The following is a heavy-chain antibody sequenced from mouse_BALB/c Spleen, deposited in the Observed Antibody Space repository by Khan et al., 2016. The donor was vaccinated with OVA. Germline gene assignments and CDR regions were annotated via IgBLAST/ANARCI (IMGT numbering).Heavy chain of an antibody. D-gene: IGHD2-13*01. CDR2: IDPFNGGT. CDR1: GYSFSNYY. Sequence: VQLKQSGPELMKPGASVKISCKASGYSFSNYYIHWVKQSHGQSLEWIGYIDPFNGGTTYNKKFKGTATLTVDKSSSTAYMNLSSLKSGDSAVYYCTRLGTTGWFTYWGQGTLVTVSA. CDR3: TRLGTTGWFTY. J-gene: IGHJ3*01. V-gene: IGHV1S135*01.